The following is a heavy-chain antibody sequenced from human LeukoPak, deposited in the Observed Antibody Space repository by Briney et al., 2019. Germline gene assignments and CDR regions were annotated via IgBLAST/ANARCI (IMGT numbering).Heavy chain of an antibody. J-gene: IGHJ4*02. V-gene: IGHV3-21*01. D-gene: IGHD5-12*01. Sequence: GGSLRLSCAASGFTFRSYRMNWVRQARGKGLECVSSISNSSRYIYYADSVKGRFTSSRDNAKNSLYLQMTSLRAEDTAVYYCARRGIVATRTFDYWGQGTLVTVSS. CDR3: ARRGIVATRTFDY. CDR2: ISNSSRYI. CDR1: GFTFRSYR.